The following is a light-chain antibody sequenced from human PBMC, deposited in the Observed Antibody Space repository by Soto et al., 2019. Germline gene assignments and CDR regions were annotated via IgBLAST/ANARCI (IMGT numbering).Light chain of an antibody. CDR1: SSDVGGYDH. CDR2: DVT. Sequence: QSVLTQPASVSGSPGQSITISCTGTSSDVGGYDHVSWYQQHPGKAPKLIIYDVTVRSSGISPRFSGSKSDNTASLAVSGLQPEDEADYYCSSYTNKDTLLFGGGTKVTVL. CDR3: SSYTNKDTLL. J-gene: IGLJ3*02. V-gene: IGLV2-14*03.